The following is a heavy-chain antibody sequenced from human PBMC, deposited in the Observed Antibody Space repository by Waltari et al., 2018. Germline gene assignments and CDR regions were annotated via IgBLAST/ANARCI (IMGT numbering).Heavy chain of an antibody. Sequence: QVQLQQWGAGLLKPSETLSLTCAVYGGSFSGYYWSWIRQPPGKGLGGIGEINHSGSTNYNPSLKSRVTISVDTSKNQFSLKLSSVTAADTAVYYCARGEEYQLLTNWFDPWGQGTLVTVSS. CDR2: INHSGST. J-gene: IGHJ5*02. D-gene: IGHD2-2*01. CDR3: ARGEEYQLLTNWFDP. V-gene: IGHV4-34*01. CDR1: GGSFSGYY.